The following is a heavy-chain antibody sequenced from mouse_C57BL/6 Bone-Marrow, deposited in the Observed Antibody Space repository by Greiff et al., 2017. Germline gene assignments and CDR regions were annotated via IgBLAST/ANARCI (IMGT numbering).Heavy chain of an antibody. D-gene: IGHD1-1*01. CDR1: GFSLTSYG. Sequence: VKLQESGPGLVQPSQSLSITCTVSGFSLTSYGVHWVRQSPGKGLEWLGVIWSGGSTDYNAAFISRLSISKDNSKSQVFFKMTSLQADDTAIYYCARGLLRWALDYWGQGTTLTVSS. J-gene: IGHJ2*01. V-gene: IGHV2-2*01. CDR3: ARGLLRWALDY. CDR2: IWSGGST.